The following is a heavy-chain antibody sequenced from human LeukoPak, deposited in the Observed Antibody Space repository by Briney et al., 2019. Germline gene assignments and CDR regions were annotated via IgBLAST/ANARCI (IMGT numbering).Heavy chain of an antibody. CDR2: VYMSGRT. J-gene: IGHJ5*02. V-gene: IGHV4-4*07. Sequence: SETLSLTCTVSGDSLSRYYWNWIRQPVGRGLEWIGRVYMSGRTYFNPSLKSRVTISVDTSKNQFSLNLTSVTAADTAVYYCARDLASNWFDPWGQGILVTVSS. CDR3: ARDLASNWFDP. CDR1: GDSLSRYY.